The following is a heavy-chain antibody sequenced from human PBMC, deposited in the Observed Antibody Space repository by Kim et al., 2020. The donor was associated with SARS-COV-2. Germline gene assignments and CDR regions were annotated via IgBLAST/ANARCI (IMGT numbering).Heavy chain of an antibody. CDR3: ARRPTIYDTREWDAFDI. D-gene: IGHD3-22*01. CDR2: IYPCDSDT. V-gene: IGHV5-51*01. J-gene: IGHJ3*02. Sequence: GESLKISCKGSGYSFTSYWIGWVCQMPGKGLEWMGIIYPCDSDTRYSPSFQGQVTISADKSISTAYLQWSSLKASDTAMYYCARRPTIYDTREWDAFDIWGQVTMVTVSS. CDR1: GYSFTSYW.